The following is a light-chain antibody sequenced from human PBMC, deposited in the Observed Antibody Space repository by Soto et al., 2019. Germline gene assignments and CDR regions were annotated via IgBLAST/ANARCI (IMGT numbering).Light chain of an antibody. CDR3: QQYYNWPPGT. CDR2: SSS. V-gene: IGKV3D-15*01. Sequence: EIVMTQSPGTLSVSPGERVTLSCRASQRISNNLAWYQQRPGQAPRLLIYSSSTRATGIPARFSGSGSGTEFTLTISRLQSEDFAFSFCQQYYNWPPGTFGQGTKVEIK. J-gene: IGKJ1*01. CDR1: QRISNN.